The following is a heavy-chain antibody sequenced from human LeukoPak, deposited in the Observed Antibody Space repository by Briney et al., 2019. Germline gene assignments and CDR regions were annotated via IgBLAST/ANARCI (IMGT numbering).Heavy chain of an antibody. D-gene: IGHD6-6*01. CDR3: TRDTTSSNDAFDI. Sequence: PGGSLRLSCAASGFTFGSSTMNWVRQAPGKGLEWISYITSSSSTIYYADSVKGRFTISRDNAKSSLYLQMSSLRVEDTAVYFCTRDTTSSNDAFDIWGQGTMVTVSS. CDR2: ITSSSSTI. CDR1: GFTFGSST. J-gene: IGHJ3*02. V-gene: IGHV3-48*01.